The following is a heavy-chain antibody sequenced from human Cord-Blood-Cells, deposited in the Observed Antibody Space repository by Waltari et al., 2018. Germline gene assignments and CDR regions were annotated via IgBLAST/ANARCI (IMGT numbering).Heavy chain of an antibody. V-gene: IGHV1-69*01. D-gene: IGHD3-22*01. Sequence: QVQLVQSGAEVKKPGSSVKVSCKASGGTFSSYAISWVRQAPVQGLEWMGGIIPIFGTANYAQKFQGRVTITADESTSTAYMELSSLRSEDTAVYYCARVDLYYDSSGYYSYYFDYWGQGTLVTVSS. CDR2: IIPIFGTA. CDR1: GGTFSSYA. CDR3: ARVDLYYDSSGYYSYYFDY. J-gene: IGHJ4*02.